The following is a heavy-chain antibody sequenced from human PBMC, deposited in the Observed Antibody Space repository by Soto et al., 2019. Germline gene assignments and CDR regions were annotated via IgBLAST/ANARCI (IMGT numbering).Heavy chain of an antibody. CDR3: ARGVSIVGAVFDY. D-gene: IGHD1-26*01. Sequence: QVQLQESGPGLVKPSETLSLTCTVSGGSISSYYWSWIRQPPGKGLEWIGYIYYSGSTNYNPSLKSRVTISVDTSKNQFSLKLSSVTAADTAVYYCARGVSIVGAVFDYWGQGTLVTVSS. J-gene: IGHJ4*02. CDR1: GGSISSYY. V-gene: IGHV4-59*01. CDR2: IYYSGST.